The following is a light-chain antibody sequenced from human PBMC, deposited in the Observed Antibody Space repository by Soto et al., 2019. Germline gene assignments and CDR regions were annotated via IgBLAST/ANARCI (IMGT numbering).Light chain of an antibody. CDR2: AAS. Sequence: AIQLTQSPSSVSASVGDRVTITCRASQGISSYLAWYQQKPGKAPKLLIYAASTLQSGVPSRFSGSGSGTDFTLTISCLQSEDFATYYCQQYYSYPRTFGQGTKVDI. J-gene: IGKJ1*01. V-gene: IGKV1-8*01. CDR3: QQYYSYPRT. CDR1: QGISSY.